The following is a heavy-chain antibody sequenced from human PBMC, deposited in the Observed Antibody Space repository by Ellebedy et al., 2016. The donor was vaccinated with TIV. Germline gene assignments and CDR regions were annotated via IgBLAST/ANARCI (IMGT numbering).Heavy chain of an antibody. Sequence: ASVKVSCKGSGYSFTSYWIGWVRQMPGKGLEWMGIIYPGDSDTRYSPSFQGQVTISADKSISTAYLQWSSLKASDTAMYYCARPAGISSGWDWGSDYWGQGTLVTVSS. CDR3: ARPAGISSGWDWGSDY. V-gene: IGHV5-51*01. J-gene: IGHJ4*02. CDR1: GYSFTSYW. CDR2: IYPGDSDT. D-gene: IGHD6-19*01.